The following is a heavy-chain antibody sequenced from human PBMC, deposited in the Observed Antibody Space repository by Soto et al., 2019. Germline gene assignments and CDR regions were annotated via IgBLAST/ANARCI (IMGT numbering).Heavy chain of an antibody. CDR1: GFAISHTSYY. V-gene: IGHV4-39*01. CDR2: IYFSGTT. J-gene: IGHJ4*02. Sequence: QLQLQESGPGLVKPSETLSLMCNVSGFAISHTSYYWGWTRQPPGKGLEWIGTIYFSGTTFYNPTLKSRLTISVETSKNQFSLRLRSVTDADTAVYYCARHGSYWGQGTLVAVSS. CDR3: ARHGSY.